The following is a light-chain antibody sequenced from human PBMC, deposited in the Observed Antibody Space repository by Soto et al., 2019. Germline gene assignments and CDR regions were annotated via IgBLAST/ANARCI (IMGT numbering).Light chain of an antibody. CDR1: SSDVGAYNY. V-gene: IGLV2-14*01. CDR3: SSYTSSSTLV. Sequence: QSVLTQPASVSGSPGQSITISCTGTSSDVGAYNYVSWYQQHPGKAPKLMIYEVSHRPSGVSNRFSGSKSGNTASLTISGLQAEDEADYYCSSYTSSSTLVFATGTKLTVL. CDR2: EVS. J-gene: IGLJ1*01.